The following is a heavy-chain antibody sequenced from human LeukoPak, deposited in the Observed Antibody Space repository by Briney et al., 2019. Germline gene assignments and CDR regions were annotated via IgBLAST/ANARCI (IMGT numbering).Heavy chain of an antibody. Sequence: ASVKVSCKASGYTFTSYDINWVRQATGQGLEWMGWMNPNSGNTGYAQKFQGRVTMTRNTSISTAYMELSSLRSEDTAVYYCAREPPFGELYYEDYWGQGTLVTVSS. V-gene: IGHV1-8*01. CDR2: MNPNSGNT. D-gene: IGHD3-10*01. J-gene: IGHJ4*02. CDR3: AREPPFGELYYEDY. CDR1: GYTFTSYD.